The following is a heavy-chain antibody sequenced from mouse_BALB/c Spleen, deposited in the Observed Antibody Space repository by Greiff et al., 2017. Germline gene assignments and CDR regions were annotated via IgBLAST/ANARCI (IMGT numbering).Heavy chain of an antibody. V-gene: IGHV3-6*02. Sequence: EVKLVESGPGLVKPSQSLSLTCSVTGYSITSGYYWNWIRQFPGNKLEWMGYISYDGSNNYNPSLKNRISITRDTSKNQFFLKLNSVTTEDTATYYCAREENYGYLDYWGQGTTLTVSS. J-gene: IGHJ2*01. D-gene: IGHD1-1*02. CDR3: AREENYGYLDY. CDR1: GYSITSGYY. CDR2: ISYDGSN.